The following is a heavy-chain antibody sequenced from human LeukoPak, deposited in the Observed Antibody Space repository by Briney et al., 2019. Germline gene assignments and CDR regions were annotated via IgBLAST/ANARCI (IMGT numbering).Heavy chain of an antibody. CDR1: GFALKSYS. D-gene: IGHD2-8*02. CDR2: ISSTSAYI. Sequence: GGALRLSCAGSGFALKSYSLSWVRQAPGKGLEWVSSISSTSAYIYYADSVKGRFTISRDNVDNVVYLQMNSLGAEDTAVYCCARVAVSGPTGWFDSWGQGTLVIVSS. CDR3: ARVAVSGPTGWFDS. V-gene: IGHV3-21*01. J-gene: IGHJ5*01.